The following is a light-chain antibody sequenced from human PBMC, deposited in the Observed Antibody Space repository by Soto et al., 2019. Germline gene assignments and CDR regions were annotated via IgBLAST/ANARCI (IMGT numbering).Light chain of an antibody. V-gene: IGKV3-20*01. CDR2: GAS. Sequence: EIVLTQSPGTLSLSPGERATLSCRASQSVSSSYLAWYQQKPGQAPRLLIYGASSRATGIPDRFSGSGSGTDFTFIISRLEPEDFAVYYCQQYGSFSLTFGGGTKVDIK. CDR3: QQYGSFSLT. CDR1: QSVSSSY. J-gene: IGKJ4*01.